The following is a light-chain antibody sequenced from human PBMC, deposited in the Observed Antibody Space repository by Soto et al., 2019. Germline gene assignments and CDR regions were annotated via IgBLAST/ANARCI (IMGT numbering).Light chain of an antibody. CDR3: QHRYDTSWT. Sequence: DIQMTQSPSSLSASVGDRVTITCRASQSISTNLNWYQQKPGKAPKLLIYASSSLQTAAPSRFTGSRSGTDFTLTISRLQPEDSATYDCQHRYDTSWTFGQGTKVEIK. V-gene: IGKV1-39*01. CDR1: QSISTN. CDR2: ASS. J-gene: IGKJ1*01.